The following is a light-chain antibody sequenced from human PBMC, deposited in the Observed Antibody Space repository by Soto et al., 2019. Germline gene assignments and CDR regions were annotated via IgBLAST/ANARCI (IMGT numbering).Light chain of an antibody. CDR1: QTVTTRY. CDR3: QQYNNWWT. J-gene: IGKJ1*01. CDR2: GAS. V-gene: IGKV3-15*01. Sequence: EIVLSQSPGTLSLSPGEESTLSCRASQTVTTRYLAWYQQRPGHSPRLLIYGASNRATGIPARLIGSGSGTEFSLTISSLQSEDFAVYYCQQYNNWWTFGQGTKVDIK.